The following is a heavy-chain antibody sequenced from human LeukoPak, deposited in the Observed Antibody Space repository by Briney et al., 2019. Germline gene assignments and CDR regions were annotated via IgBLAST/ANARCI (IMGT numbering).Heavy chain of an antibody. CDR2: ISSSGSTI. Sequence: GGSLRLSCAASGFTFSSYWMHWVRQAPGKGLEWVSYISSSGSTIYYADSVKGRFTISRDNAKNSLYLQMNSLRAEDTAVYYCARAGDYYYYGMDVWGQGTTVTVSS. J-gene: IGHJ6*02. V-gene: IGHV3-48*04. CDR1: GFTFSSYW. CDR3: ARAGDYYYYGMDV. D-gene: IGHD1-14*01.